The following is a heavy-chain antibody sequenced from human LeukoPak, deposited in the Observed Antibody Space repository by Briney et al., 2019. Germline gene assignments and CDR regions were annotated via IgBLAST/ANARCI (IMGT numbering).Heavy chain of an antibody. Sequence: GGSLRLSCAASGLTFSRYSMNWVRQAPGMGLEWVSYIYSSSTSIYYADSVKGRFTISRDNAKNSLYLQMNRLRDEDTAVYYCATDRTTGIFDNWGQGTLVTVPS. CDR2: IYSSSTSI. CDR1: GLTFSRYS. J-gene: IGHJ4*02. CDR3: ATDRTTGIFDN. D-gene: IGHD4-17*01. V-gene: IGHV3-48*02.